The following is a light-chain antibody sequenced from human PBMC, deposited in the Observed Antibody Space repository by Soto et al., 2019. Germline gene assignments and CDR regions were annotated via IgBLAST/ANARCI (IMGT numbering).Light chain of an antibody. J-gene: IGKJ3*01. V-gene: IGKV1-6*01. CDR2: AAS. CDR3: LQTSVSPFP. Sequence: AIQMTQSPSSLSASVGDRVTITCRASQGIRNDLDWFQQKPGKAPKLLIYAASNLQSGVPARFSGSGSGTQFTITIRILQADPFELYYNLQTSVSPFPFGPG. CDR1: QGIRND.